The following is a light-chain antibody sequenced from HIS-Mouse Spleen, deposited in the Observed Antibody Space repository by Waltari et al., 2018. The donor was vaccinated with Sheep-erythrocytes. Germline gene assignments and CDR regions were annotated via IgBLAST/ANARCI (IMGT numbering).Light chain of an antibody. CDR2: GAS. CDR1: QSVSSSY. CDR3: QQYGSSPFT. V-gene: IGKV3-20*01. Sequence: EIVLTQSPGTLSLSPGERATLSCRASQSVSSSYLAWYQQKPGKAPRLLIYGASSRATGIPDRFSGSGSGTDFTRTISRLEPEDFAVYYCQQYGSSPFTFVPGTKVDIK. J-gene: IGKJ3*01.